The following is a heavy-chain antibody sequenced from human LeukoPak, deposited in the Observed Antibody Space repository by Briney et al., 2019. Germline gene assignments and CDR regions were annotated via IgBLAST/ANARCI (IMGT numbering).Heavy chain of an antibody. CDR1: GFTFSSYG. J-gene: IGHJ4*02. Sequence: PGGSLSFSCAASGFTFSSYGMHWVRQAPGKGLEWVVVISYDGSNKNYAQTVKGRFTISRDKSKSTLYLQMNSLRAEDTAVYYCAKLFNYYDSSGYYYEGPDYWGQGTLVTVSS. CDR3: AKLFNYYDSSGYYYEGPDY. V-gene: IGHV3-30*18. D-gene: IGHD3-22*01. CDR2: ISYDGSNK.